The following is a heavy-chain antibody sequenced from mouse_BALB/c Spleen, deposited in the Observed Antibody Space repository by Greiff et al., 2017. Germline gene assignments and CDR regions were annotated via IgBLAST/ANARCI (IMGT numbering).Heavy chain of an antibody. CDR1: GFTFTDYY. D-gene: IGHD2-3*01. J-gene: IGHJ4*01. CDR3: ARSYDGYYAYAMDY. V-gene: IGHV7-3*02. Sequence: EVKLMESGGGLVQPGGSLRLSCATSGFTFTDYYMSWVRQPPGKALEWLGFIRNKANGYTTEYSASVKGRFTISRDNSQSILYLQMNTLRAEDSATYYCARSYDGYYAYAMDYWGQGTSVTVSS. CDR2: IRNKANGYTT.